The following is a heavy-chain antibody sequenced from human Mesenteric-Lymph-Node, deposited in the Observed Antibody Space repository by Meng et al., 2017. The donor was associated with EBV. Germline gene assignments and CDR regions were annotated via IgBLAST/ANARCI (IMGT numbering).Heavy chain of an antibody. CDR3: ARVGQWLPVDY. CDR2: IYHGGST. CDR1: GGSISSSNW. Sequence: QLQLQESGPGLVRPSGTLSLTCFVSGGSISSSNWWSWVRQSPGKGLEWIGEIYHGGSTNYNPSLKSRVTMSVDKSQNQFSLKLTSVTAADRAIYYCARVGQWLPVDYWGQGTLVTVSS. D-gene: IGHD6-19*01. V-gene: IGHV4-4*02. J-gene: IGHJ4*02.